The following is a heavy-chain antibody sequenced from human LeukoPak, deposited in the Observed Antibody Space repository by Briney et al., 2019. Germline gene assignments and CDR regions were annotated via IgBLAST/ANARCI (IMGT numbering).Heavy chain of an antibody. D-gene: IGHD3-10*01. V-gene: IGHV3-30-3*01. CDR3: ATDIMDRGIPTPRFDP. CDR1: GFTFSSYA. CDR2: ISYDGSNK. J-gene: IGHJ5*02. Sequence: GGSLRLSCAASGFTFSSYAMHWVRQPPGKGLEWVAVISYDGSNKYYVDSVKGRITISRDNSKKTLYLQMNSLRPEDTDVYFCATDIMDRGIPTPRFDPWGQGTLVTVSS.